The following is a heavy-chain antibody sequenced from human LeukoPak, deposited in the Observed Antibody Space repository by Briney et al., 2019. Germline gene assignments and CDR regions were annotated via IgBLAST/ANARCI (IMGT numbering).Heavy chain of an antibody. CDR3: ARVPITARGFNYYYYYMDV. D-gene: IGHD5-18*01. CDR2: IRYDGSNK. V-gene: IGHV3-30*02. J-gene: IGHJ6*03. CDR1: GFTFSSCG. Sequence: GGSLRLSCAASGFTFSSCGMHWVRQAPGKGLERVAFIRYDGSNKYYADSVKGRFTISRDNSKNTLYLQMNSLRAEDTAVYYCARVPITARGFNYYYYYMDVWGKGTTVTVSS.